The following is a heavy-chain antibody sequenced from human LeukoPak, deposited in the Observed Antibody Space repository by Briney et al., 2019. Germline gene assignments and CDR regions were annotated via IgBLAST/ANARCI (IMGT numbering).Heavy chain of an antibody. CDR1: GYIFTGYY. D-gene: IGHD3-10*01. CDR3: ARDKDVSVLWFGELFNPFDY. CDR2: ISAYNGNT. Sequence: GASVKVSCKASGYIFTGYYMHWVRQAPGQGLEWMGWISAYNGNTNYAQKLQGRVTMTTDTSTSTAYMELRSLRSDDTAVYYCARDKDVSVLWFGELFNPFDYWGQGTLVTVSS. V-gene: IGHV1-18*04. J-gene: IGHJ4*02.